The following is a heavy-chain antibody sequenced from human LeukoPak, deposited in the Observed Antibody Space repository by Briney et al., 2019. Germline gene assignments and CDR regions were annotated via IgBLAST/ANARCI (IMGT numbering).Heavy chain of an antibody. V-gene: IGHV3-74*01. J-gene: IGHJ3*02. D-gene: IGHD3-10*01. Sequence: GGSLRLSCAASGLSIRNYWMHWVRQGPGKGLVWVSRIKSDGSSTNYADSVKGRFTISRDNAKNSLYLQMNSLRAEDTAVYYCARESSMVRGVPRAFDIWGQGTMVTVSS. CDR2: IKSDGSST. CDR3: ARESSMVRGVPRAFDI. CDR1: GLSIRNYW.